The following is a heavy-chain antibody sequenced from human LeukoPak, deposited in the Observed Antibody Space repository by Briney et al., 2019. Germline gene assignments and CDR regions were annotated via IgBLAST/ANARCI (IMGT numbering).Heavy chain of an antibody. CDR2: IIPIFGTA. Sequence: SVKVSCKASGYTFTGYYMHWVRQAPGQGLEWMGGIIPIFGTANYAQKFQGRVTITADESTSTAYMELSSLRSEDTAVYYCARVDTAMAYLYWGQGTLVTVSS. V-gene: IGHV1-69*13. CDR1: GYTFTGYY. J-gene: IGHJ4*02. CDR3: ARVDTAMAYLY. D-gene: IGHD5-18*01.